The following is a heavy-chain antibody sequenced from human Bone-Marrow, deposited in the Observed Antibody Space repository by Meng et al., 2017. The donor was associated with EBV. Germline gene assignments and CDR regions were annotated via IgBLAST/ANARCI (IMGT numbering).Heavy chain of an antibody. CDR1: GGSVGDSVYF. CDR2: VYLTGST. CDR3: ARGKWQQMANLDF. Sequence: QLQVEEQGQGLVTPSEALSPTCRVSGGSVGDSVYFWAWIRQPPGRGLEWIGRVYLTGSTHYNRSLKSRVAISIDTSKNHFSLRLTSVTAADTGVYYCARGKWQQMANLDFWGPGTLVTVSS. J-gene: IGHJ4*02. V-gene: IGHV4-39*02. D-gene: IGHD6-13*01.